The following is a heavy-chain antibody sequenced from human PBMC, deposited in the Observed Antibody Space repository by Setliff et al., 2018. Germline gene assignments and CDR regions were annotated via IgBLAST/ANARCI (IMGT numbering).Heavy chain of an antibody. CDR2: KSNRGDT. Sequence: PSETLSLTCTVSGGSIGSSFWNWIRQSPGKGLEWIGYKSNRGDTNSNPSRRSRLTMSVDTSKSQFYLNLTSVTAADTAVYFCARAVDSSGYFPYWYFDLWGRGALVTVSS. CDR3: ARAVDSSGYFPYWYFDL. V-gene: IGHV4-59*01. CDR1: GGSIGSSF. J-gene: IGHJ2*01. D-gene: IGHD3-22*01.